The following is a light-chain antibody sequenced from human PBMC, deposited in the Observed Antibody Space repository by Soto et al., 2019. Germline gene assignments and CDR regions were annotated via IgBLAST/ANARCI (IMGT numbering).Light chain of an antibody. V-gene: IGLV1-40*01. CDR2: DNS. Sequence: QSVLTQPPSVSGAPGQRVTISCTGSSSNIGAGYDVHWYQHLPGTAPKLLISDNSNRPSGVPDRYSGSKSGTSASLAITGLQAEDEADYYCSSYAGSSNVFGTGTKVTVL. CDR1: SSNIGAGYD. J-gene: IGLJ1*01. CDR3: SSYAGSSNV.